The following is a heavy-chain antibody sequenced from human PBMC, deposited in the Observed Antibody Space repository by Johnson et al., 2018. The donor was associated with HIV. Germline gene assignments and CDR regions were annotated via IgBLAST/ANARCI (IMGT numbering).Heavy chain of an antibody. CDR1: GFTLSSYA. CDR2: ILYDGSNE. D-gene: IGHD3-10*01. V-gene: IGHV3-30-3*01. J-gene: IGHJ3*02. Sequence: VYLVESGGGVVQPGRSLRLSCTASGFTLSSYAIHWVRQAPGKGLEWVAVILYDGSNEYYADSVKGRFTISRDNSKNTLYLQMNSLRAEDTAVYYCAKVQGFRRAFDIWGQGTMVTVSS. CDR3: AKVQGFRRAFDI.